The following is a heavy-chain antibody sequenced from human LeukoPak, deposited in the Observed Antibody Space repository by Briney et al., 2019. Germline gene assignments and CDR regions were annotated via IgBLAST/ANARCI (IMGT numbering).Heavy chain of an antibody. Sequence: ASAKVSCKAFGFTFSSYHIHWVRQAPGQGLEWMGIIKPRDDSTIYAQKFQGRLIMTWDTSTSTAYMELSSLRSDDTALYYCARDFVWAVDYWGQGSLVTVSS. CDR3: ARDFVWAVDY. CDR2: IKPRDDST. CDR1: GFTFSSYH. J-gene: IGHJ4*02. V-gene: IGHV1-46*01. D-gene: IGHD3-16*01.